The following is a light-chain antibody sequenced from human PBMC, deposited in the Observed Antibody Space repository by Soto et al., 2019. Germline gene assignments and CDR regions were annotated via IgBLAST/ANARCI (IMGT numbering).Light chain of an antibody. Sequence: DIQMTQSPSSLSAAVGDRVTITCRASQSISTYLNWYQQKPGRAPNLLIYAASILQSGVPSRFSGSGSGADFTLTISSLQPEDFATYYCQQSYTTPCTFXQGTKVDI. J-gene: IGKJ2*02. CDR1: QSISTY. CDR3: QQSYTTPCT. V-gene: IGKV1-39*01. CDR2: AAS.